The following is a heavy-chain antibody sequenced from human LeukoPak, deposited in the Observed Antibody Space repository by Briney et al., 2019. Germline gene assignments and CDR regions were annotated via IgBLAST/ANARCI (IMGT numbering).Heavy chain of an antibody. CDR3: AREPSFYGDYEVYYFDY. CDR2: ISWNSGSI. CDR1: GFTFDDYA. V-gene: IGHV3-9*01. J-gene: IGHJ4*02. Sequence: GGSLRLSCAASGFTFDDYAMHWVRQAPGKGLEWVSGISWNSGSIGYADSVKGRFTISRDNAKNSLNLQMNSLRDEDTAVYYCAREPSFYGDYEVYYFDYWGQGTLVTVSS. D-gene: IGHD4-17*01.